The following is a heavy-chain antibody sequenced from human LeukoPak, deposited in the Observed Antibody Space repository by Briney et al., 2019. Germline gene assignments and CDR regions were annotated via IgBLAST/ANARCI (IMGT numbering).Heavy chain of an antibody. J-gene: IGHJ4*02. CDR3: ARDGEPGPYYFDY. CDR1: GGSISSGDYY. Sequence: PSETLSLTCTVSGGSISSGDYYWSWIRQPPGKGLEWIGYIYYSGSTNYNPSLKGRVTISVDTSKNQFSLKLSSVTAADTAVYYCARDGEPGPYYFDYWGQGTLVTVSS. D-gene: IGHD1-26*01. V-gene: IGHV4-61*08. CDR2: IYYSGST.